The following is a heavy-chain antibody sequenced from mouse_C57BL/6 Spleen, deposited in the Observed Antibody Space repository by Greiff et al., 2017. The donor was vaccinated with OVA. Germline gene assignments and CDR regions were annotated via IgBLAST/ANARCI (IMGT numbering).Heavy chain of an antibody. CDR3: PRRTANDYDGLAY. CDR2: INPSSGYT. J-gene: IGHJ3*01. D-gene: IGHD2-4*01. CDR1: GYTFTSYW. V-gene: IGHV1-7*01. Sequence: VQLVESGAELAKPGASVKLSCKASGYTFTSYWMHWVKQRPGQGLEWIGYINPSSGYTKYNQKVKDKATLTADKSSSTAYMQQSGLTYEDSAVYYCPRRTANDYDGLAYWGQETRVTVAT.